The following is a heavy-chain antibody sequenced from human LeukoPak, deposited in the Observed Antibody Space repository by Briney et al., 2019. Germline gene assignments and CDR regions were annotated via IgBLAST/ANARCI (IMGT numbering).Heavy chain of an antibody. CDR2: INANSGAT. Sequence: AASVKVSCKASGYTFTDYYLHWVRQAPGQGLEWMGWINANSGATTYAQKFQGRVTMTRDTSISTAYMELSSLRSDDDTAVFYCPREDFWGQGTLVTVSP. CDR3: PREDF. V-gene: IGHV1-2*02. CDR1: GYTFTDYY. J-gene: IGHJ4*02.